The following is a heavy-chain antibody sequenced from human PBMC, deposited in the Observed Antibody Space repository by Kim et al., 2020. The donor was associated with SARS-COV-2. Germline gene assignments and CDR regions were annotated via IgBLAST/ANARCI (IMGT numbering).Heavy chain of an antibody. CDR1: GFTVSSNY. CDR2: IYSGGST. J-gene: IGHJ4*02. D-gene: IGHD3-10*01. V-gene: IGHV3-53*01. CDR3: ARLPVPTYGKVVEELDY. Sequence: GGSLRLSCAASGFTVSSNYMSWVRQAPGKGLEWVSVIYSGGSTYYADSVKGRFTISRDNSKNTLYLQMNSLRAEDTAVYYCARLPVPTYGKVVEELDYWGQGTLVTVSS.